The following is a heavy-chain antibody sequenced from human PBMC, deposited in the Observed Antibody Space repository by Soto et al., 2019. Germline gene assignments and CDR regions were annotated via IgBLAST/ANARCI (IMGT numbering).Heavy chain of an antibody. CDR2: ISFDGTNK. J-gene: IGHJ6*02. Sequence: QVQLVESGGGMVQPERSQRLSCTASKFTFASYVMHWVRQAPGESLEWVALISFDGTNKYYADSVKGRFTISRDNSKNTMYLQMNSLRHEDTAVYYCAREMIPMIMGGMSAMDVWGQGTMVTVS. D-gene: IGHD3-22*01. V-gene: IGHV3-30*04. CDR3: AREMIPMIMGGMSAMDV. CDR1: KFTFASYV.